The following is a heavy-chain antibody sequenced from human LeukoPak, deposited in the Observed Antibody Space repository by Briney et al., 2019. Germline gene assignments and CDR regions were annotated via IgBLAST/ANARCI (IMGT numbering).Heavy chain of an antibody. D-gene: IGHD2-2*02. J-gene: IGHJ1*01. CDR2: ISYDGSNK. CDR3: ARALAGYCSSTSCYNFQH. Sequence: GRSLRLSCAASGFTFSSYGMHWVRQAPGKGLDWVAVISYDGSNKYYADSVKGRFTISRDNSKNTLYLQMNSLRAEDTAVYYCARALAGYCSSTSCYNFQHWGQGTLVTVSS. CDR1: GFTFSSYG. V-gene: IGHV3-30*03.